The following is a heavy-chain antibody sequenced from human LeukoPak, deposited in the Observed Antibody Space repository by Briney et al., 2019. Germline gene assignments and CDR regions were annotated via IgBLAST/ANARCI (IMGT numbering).Heavy chain of an antibody. J-gene: IGHJ4*02. CDR3: ARVRAGDIDY. D-gene: IGHD2-15*01. CDR1: GGSNSSYY. CDR2: IYYSGST. Sequence: SETLSLTCTVSGGSNSSYYWSWIRQPPGKGLEWIGYIYYSGSTNYNPSLKSRVTIPVDTSKNQFSLKLSSVTAADTAVYYCARVRAGDIDYWGQGTLVTVSS. V-gene: IGHV4-59*01.